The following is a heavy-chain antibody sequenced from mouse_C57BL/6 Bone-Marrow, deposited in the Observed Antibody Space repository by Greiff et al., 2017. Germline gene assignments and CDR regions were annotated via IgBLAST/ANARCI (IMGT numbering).Heavy chain of an antibody. CDR2: IDPSDSYT. D-gene: IGHD1-1*02. CDR3: ARLGGRGGY. J-gene: IGHJ2*01. V-gene: IGHV1-69*01. CDR1: GYTFTSYW. Sequence: QVQLQQPGAELVMPGASVKLSCKASGYTFTSYWMHWVKQRPGQGLEWIGEIDPSDSYTNYNQKFKGKSTLTVDKSSSTAYMQLSSLTSEDSAVYYCARLGGRGGYWGQGTTLTGSS.